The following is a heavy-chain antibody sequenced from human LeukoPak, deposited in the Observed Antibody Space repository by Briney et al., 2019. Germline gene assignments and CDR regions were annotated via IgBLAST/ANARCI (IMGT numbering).Heavy chain of an antibody. CDR1: GGSINSYY. J-gene: IGHJ3*02. CDR2: IYDSGST. CDR3: ACLTTADAFDI. Sequence: PSETLSLTCTVSGGSINSYYWSWIRQPPGKGLEWIGYIYDSGSTNYNPSLKSRVAISVDTSKNQFSLKLSFVTAADTAVYYCACLTTADAFDIWGQGTMVTVSS. D-gene: IGHD3-22*01. V-gene: IGHV4-59*01.